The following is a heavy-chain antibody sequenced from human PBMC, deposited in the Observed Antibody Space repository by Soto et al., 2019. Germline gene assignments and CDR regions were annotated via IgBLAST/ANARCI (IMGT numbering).Heavy chain of an antibody. Sequence: KSSETLSLTCTVSGGSISSYYWSWIRQPPGKGLEWIGYIYYSGSTNYNPSLKSRVTISVDTSKDQFSLKLSSVTAADTAVYYCVRDPGPSRLPGHYGMDVPGQGTTLTVSS. D-gene: IGHD5-12*01. CDR1: GGSISSYY. J-gene: IGHJ6*02. V-gene: IGHV4-59*01. CDR2: IYYSGST. CDR3: VRDPGPSRLPGHYGMDV.